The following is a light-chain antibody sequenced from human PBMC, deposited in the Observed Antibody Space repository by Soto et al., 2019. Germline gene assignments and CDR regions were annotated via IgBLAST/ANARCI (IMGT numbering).Light chain of an antibody. CDR2: KAI. CDR3: QRYNYYQYV. V-gene: IGKV1-5*03. J-gene: IGKJ2*01. Sequence: DIQMTQSHSTLSASVGDRVTIACRASQSITTWLACYQHKPGKAHKLLIDKAINLQSGDPSRFGGSGSGTEFPLTISSLQPNDFGSYYCQRYNYYQYVFSQGAKL. CDR1: QSITTW.